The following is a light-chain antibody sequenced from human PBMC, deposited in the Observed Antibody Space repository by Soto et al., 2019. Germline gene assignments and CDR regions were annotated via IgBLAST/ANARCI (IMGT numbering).Light chain of an antibody. CDR2: GDS. Sequence: QSALTQPASVSGSPGQSITISCTGTSSDFGNYKLVSWYQQHPGKAPKLIIFGDSRRPSGVSDRFSGSKSANTASLTISGLQTEDEAEYDCCSVAGTDTVVFGGGTKLTVL. CDR1: SSDFGNYKL. V-gene: IGLV2-23*01. CDR3: CSVAGTDTVV. J-gene: IGLJ2*01.